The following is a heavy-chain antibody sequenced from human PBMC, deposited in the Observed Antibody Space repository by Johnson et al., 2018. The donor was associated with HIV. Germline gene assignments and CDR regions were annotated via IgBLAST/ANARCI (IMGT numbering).Heavy chain of an antibody. CDR1: GFTFDDYA. D-gene: IGHD3-16*01. Sequence: VQLVESGGGLVQPGRSLRLSCAASGFTFDDYAMHWVRQAPGQGLEWVSIIYSGGNSYYADSVQGRYTISRDNSKNTLYLQMNSLKTEDTAVYYCTTDRPNERTLSKSDALHPFDIWGQGTMVTVSS. V-gene: IGHV3-23*03. J-gene: IGHJ3*02. CDR3: TTDRPNERTLSKSDALHPFDI. CDR2: IYSGGNS.